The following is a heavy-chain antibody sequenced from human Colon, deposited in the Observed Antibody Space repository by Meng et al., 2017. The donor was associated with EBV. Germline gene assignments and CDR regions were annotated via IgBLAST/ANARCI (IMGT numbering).Heavy chain of an antibody. CDR2: INPNSCGT. V-gene: IGHV1-2*06. CDR1: GYTLTRYY. Sequence: LRLTGAGVEQARCSVKCSWKASGYTLTRYYKHVVRQAPGQGLEKMGRINPNSCGTNYALKLQGRVTMTRDTSISTAYIEPSMLRSDDTAVYYCAHQAFAGTRGWFDPWGKGTLVTVSS. D-gene: IGHD6-19*01. J-gene: IGHJ5*02. CDR3: AHQAFAGTRGWFDP.